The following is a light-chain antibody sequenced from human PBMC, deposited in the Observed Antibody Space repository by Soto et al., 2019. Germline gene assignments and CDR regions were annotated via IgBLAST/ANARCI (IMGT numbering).Light chain of an antibody. J-gene: IGKJ4*01. Sequence: DLQMTQSPSSLYASVGDRITITCRASQYITTYVNWYQQKPGKAPKVLIYTTSTLQSGVPSRFSGSGSGTEFTLTISRLHPEDFATYYCQQFYTVPLSFGGGTKVEMK. CDR3: QQFYTVPLS. CDR2: TTS. CDR1: QYITTY. V-gene: IGKV1-39*01.